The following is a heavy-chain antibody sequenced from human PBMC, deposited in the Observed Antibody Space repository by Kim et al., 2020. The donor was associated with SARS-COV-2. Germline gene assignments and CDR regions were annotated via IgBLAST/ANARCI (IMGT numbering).Heavy chain of an antibody. V-gene: IGHV3-33*01. J-gene: IGHJ6*02. Sequence: GGSLRLSCAASGFTFSSYGMHWVRQAPGKGLEWVAVIWYDGSNKYYADSVKGRFTISRDNSKNTLYLQMNSLRAEDTAVYYCARDRYYGSGSPPFGMDVWGQGTTVTVSS. CDR2: IWYDGSNK. CDR3: ARDRYYGSGSPPFGMDV. D-gene: IGHD3-10*01. CDR1: GFTFSSYG.